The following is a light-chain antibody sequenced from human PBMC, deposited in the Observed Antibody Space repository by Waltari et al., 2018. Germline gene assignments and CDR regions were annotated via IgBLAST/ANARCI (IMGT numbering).Light chain of an antibody. V-gene: IGLV3-1*01. J-gene: IGLJ3*02. CDR1: KLSQKF. CDR3: QAWDFSTGV. CDR2: LDA. Sequence: SYELTQPPSVSVSPGQTASIACSGDKLSQKFVAWYQQRPGQAPVLVIYLDAKRPSGIPERFSGSKSGNTATLTISGTQAMDEAAYYCQAWDFSTGVFGGGTKLAVL.